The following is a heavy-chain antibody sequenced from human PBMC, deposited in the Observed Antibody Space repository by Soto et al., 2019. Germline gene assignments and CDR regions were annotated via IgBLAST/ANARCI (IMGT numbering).Heavy chain of an antibody. V-gene: IGHV1-18*04. CDR1: GYTFTSYG. CDR2: ISGYNGNT. Sequence: QVQLVQSGAEVKKPGASVKVSCKASGYTFTSYGISWVRQAPGQGLEWMGWISGYNGNTNYAQKLQGRVTMTTDTSTSTDYMELRSLRSDDTAVYYCARVLLGDGYNYLYFDYWGQGTLVTVSS. J-gene: IGHJ4*02. CDR3: ARVLLGDGYNYLYFDY. D-gene: IGHD5-12*01.